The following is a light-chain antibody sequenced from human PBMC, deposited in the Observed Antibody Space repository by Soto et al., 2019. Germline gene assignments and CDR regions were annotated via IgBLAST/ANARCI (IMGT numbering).Light chain of an antibody. J-gene: IGLJ2*01. Sequence: QSALTQPASVSGSPGQSXTXXXTXXXXXVGGYNYVSWYQQHPGKAPKLMIYEVSNRPSGVSNRFSGSKSGNTASLTISGLQAEDEADYYCSSYTSSSTLVFGGGTKLTVL. V-gene: IGLV2-14*01. CDR2: EVS. CDR3: SSYTSSSTLV. CDR1: XXXVGGYNY.